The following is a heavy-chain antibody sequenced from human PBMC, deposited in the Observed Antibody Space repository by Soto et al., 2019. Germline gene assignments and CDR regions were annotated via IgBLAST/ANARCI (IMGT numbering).Heavy chain of an antibody. J-gene: IGHJ4*02. D-gene: IGHD6-19*01. V-gene: IGHV1-69*08. CDR1: GGTFSSYT. Sequence: VQLVQSGAEVKKPASSVKVSCKASGGTFSSYTISWVRQAPGQGLEWMGRIIPLLDVANYAQKVQGRVTITADKSTSTAYMELRSLRSEDTSMYYCAIDSSLAGRPFDYWGQGTQVTVSS. CDR3: AIDSSLAGRPFDY. CDR2: IIPLLDVA.